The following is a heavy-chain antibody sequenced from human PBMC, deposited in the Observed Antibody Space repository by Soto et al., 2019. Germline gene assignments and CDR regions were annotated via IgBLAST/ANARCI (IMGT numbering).Heavy chain of an antibody. CDR2: INHSGST. Sequence: SETLSLTCAVYGGSFSGYYWSWIRQPPGKGLEWIGEINHSGSTNYNPSLKSRVTISVDTSKNQFSLKLSSVTAADTAVYYCARGLALAAAGTYAFDIWGQGTMVTVSS. CDR1: GGSFSGYY. CDR3: ARGLALAAAGTYAFDI. J-gene: IGHJ3*02. D-gene: IGHD6-13*01. V-gene: IGHV4-34*01.